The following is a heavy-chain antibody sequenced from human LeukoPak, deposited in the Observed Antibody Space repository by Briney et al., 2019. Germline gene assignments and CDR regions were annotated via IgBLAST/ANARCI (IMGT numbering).Heavy chain of an antibody. CDR3: AKDVGKWESLHFFDY. D-gene: IGHD1-26*01. V-gene: IGHV3-23*01. Sequence: GGSLKLSCAASGFTFSSYWMSWVRQAPGEGLEWISGISGSGASTYYADSVTGRFTISRDNSRNTLYLQMNSLRGDDTAVYYCAKDVGKWESLHFFDYWGQGTLVTVSS. J-gene: IGHJ4*02. CDR1: GFTFSSYW. CDR2: ISGSGAST.